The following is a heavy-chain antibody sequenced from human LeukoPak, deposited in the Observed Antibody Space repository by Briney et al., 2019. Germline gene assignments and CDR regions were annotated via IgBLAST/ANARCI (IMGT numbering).Heavy chain of an antibody. Sequence: ASVKVSCKASGYTFTSYYMHWVRQAPGQGLEWMGIINPSGGSTSYAQKFQGRVTMTRDMSTSTVYMELSSLRSEDTAVYYCARDGAYYYDSSGYDYWGQGTLVTVSS. CDR3: ARDGAYYYDSSGYDY. CDR1: GYTFTSYY. CDR2: INPSGGST. V-gene: IGHV1-46*01. J-gene: IGHJ4*02. D-gene: IGHD3-22*01.